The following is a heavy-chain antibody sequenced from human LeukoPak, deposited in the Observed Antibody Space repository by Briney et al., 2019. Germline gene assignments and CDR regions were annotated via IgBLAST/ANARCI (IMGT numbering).Heavy chain of an antibody. J-gene: IGHJ3*02. D-gene: IGHD3-22*01. CDR3: ARDVYYYDSSGYYPGAVAAFDI. V-gene: IGHV3-48*02. Sequence: TGGSLRLSCAASGFTFSSYSMNWVRQAPGKGLEWVSYISSSSSTIYYADSAKGRFTISRDNAKNSLYLQMNSLRDEDTAVYYCARDVYYYDSSGYYPGAVAAFDIWGQGTMVTVSS. CDR2: ISSSSSTI. CDR1: GFTFSSYS.